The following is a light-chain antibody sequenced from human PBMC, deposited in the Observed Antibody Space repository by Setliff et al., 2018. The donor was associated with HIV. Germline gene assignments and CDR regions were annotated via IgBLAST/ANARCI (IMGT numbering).Light chain of an antibody. J-gene: IGLJ1*01. V-gene: IGLV1-44*01. CDR2: NNG. Sequence: QSALTQTPSTSGTPGHRVIISCSGSHSNIGSNTVNWFQQFPGTAPKLLIYNNGQRPSGVPDRFSGSKSGTSASLAISGLQSEDEAEYYCASWDVGLNAFYVFGTGTKVTVL. CDR1: HSNIGSNT. CDR3: ASWDVGLNAFYV.